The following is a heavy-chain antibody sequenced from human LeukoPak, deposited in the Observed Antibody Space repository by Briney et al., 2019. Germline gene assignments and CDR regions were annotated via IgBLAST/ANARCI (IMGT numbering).Heavy chain of an antibody. D-gene: IGHD6-13*01. CDR1: GGSISSSSYY. CDR3: ARAARGAAAEWFDP. J-gene: IGHJ5*02. V-gene: IGHV4-39*01. Sequence: SETLSLTCTVSGGSISSSSYYWGWIRQPPGKGRERIGWIYYSGSTYYNPSLKSRVTISVDTSKNQFSLKLSSVTAADTAVYYCARAARGAAAEWFDPWGQGTLVTVSS. CDR2: IYYSGST.